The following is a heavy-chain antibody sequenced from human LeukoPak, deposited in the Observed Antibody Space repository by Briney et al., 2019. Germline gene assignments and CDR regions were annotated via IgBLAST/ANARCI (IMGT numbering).Heavy chain of an antibody. D-gene: IGHD3-16*01. J-gene: IGHJ4*02. Sequence: GGSLRLSCAASGFTFSSYAMRWVRQAPGKGLEWVSAISGSGGSTYYADSVKGRFTISRDNSKNTLYLQMNSLRAEDTAVYYCEAHYGNFDYWGQGTLVTVSS. CDR3: EAHYGNFDY. V-gene: IGHV3-23*01. CDR1: GFTFSSYA. CDR2: ISGSGGST.